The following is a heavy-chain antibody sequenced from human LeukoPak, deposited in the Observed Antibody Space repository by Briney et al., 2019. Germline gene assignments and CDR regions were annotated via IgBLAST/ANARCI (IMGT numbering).Heavy chain of an antibody. V-gene: IGHV3-23*01. J-gene: IGHJ4*02. D-gene: IGHD2/OR15-2a*01. CDR3: AKEKLSTTAFDF. CDR2: INYNGGST. Sequence: PGGSLRLSCAASGFTFSTSSTTWVRQAPGKGLEWVSIINYNGGSTYYSDSVKGRSTISRDNSKNTLYLQLNSLRTEDTAIYYCAKEKLSTTAFDFWGQGTLLTVSS. CDR1: GFTFSTSS.